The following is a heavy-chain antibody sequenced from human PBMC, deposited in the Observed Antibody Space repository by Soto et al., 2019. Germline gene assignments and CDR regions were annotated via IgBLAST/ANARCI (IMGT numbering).Heavy chain of an antibody. J-gene: IGHJ6*03. D-gene: IGHD6-6*01. CDR3: ARVHSGRASIAARRYYYMYV. V-gene: IGHV4-34*01. Sequence: QVQLQQWGAGLLKPSETLSLTCAVYGGSFSGYYWSWISQPPGKGLEWIGEINHSGSTNYNPSLKSRVPKLVVTSKNQCPLKLSAVTAAYKAVYYCARVHSGRASIAARRYYYMYVCGKGTTVTVSS. CDR1: GGSFSGYY. CDR2: INHSGST.